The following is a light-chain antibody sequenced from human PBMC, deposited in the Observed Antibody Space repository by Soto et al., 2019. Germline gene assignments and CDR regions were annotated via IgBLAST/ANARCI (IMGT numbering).Light chain of an antibody. V-gene: IGKV1-9*01. CDR2: DSS. Sequence: DIQLTQSPSFLSASVEDRVTISCRASYDISSSLAWYQQEPGKPPKLLIYDSSTLQTGVPSRLTGSGSGRKFTLTISGLQFGDFATYFCQQLSHYPYTFGQGTKLEI. J-gene: IGKJ2*01. CDR1: YDISSS. CDR3: QQLSHYPYT.